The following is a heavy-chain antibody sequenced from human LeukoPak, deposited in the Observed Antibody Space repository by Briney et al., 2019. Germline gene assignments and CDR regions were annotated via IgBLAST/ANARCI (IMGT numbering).Heavy chain of an antibody. J-gene: IGHJ4*02. V-gene: IGHV3-23*01. CDR2: VTDSGGSST. Sequence: GGSLRLSCAASGFTFSSYAMTWVRQAPGKGLEWVSTVTDSGGSSTYYADSVKGRFTISRDNSKNTLYLQMNSLRAEDTAVYYCAKYQRVTVGTGNFDHWGQGTLVTVSS. D-gene: IGHD6-13*01. CDR3: AKYQRVTVGTGNFDH. CDR1: GFTFSSYA.